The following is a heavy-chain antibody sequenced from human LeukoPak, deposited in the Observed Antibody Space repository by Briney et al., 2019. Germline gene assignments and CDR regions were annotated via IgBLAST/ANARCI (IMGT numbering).Heavy chain of an antibody. Sequence: SETLSLTCAVYGGSFSGYYWSWIRQPPGKGLEWIGEINHSGSTNYNPSLKSRVTISVDTSKNQFSLKLSSVTAADTAVYYCASKGIQLSVINYWGQGTLVTVSS. V-gene: IGHV4-34*01. CDR2: INHSGST. J-gene: IGHJ4*02. D-gene: IGHD5-18*01. CDR3: ASKGIQLSVINY. CDR1: GGSFSGYY.